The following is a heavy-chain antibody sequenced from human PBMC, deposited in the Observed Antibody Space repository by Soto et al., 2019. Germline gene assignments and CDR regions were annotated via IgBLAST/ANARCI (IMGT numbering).Heavy chain of an antibody. CDR1: GGTFSSYA. D-gene: IGHD1-26*01. CDR2: IIPIFGTA. Sequence: QVQLVQSGAEVQKPGSSVKVSCKASGGTFSSYAISWVRQAPGQGLEWMGGIIPIFGTANYAQKFQGRVTITADESTSTAYMELSSLRSEDTAVYYCTSLHRGSSAFDYWGQGTLVTVSS. CDR3: TSLHRGSSAFDY. J-gene: IGHJ4*02. V-gene: IGHV1-69*01.